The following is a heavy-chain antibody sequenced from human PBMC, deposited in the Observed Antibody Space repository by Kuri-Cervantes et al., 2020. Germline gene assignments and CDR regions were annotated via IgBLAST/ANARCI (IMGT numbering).Heavy chain of an antibody. CDR3: ARFGSGSYFEPLDY. V-gene: IGHV3-33*08. J-gene: IGHJ4*02. CDR1: GFTFSSYG. D-gene: IGHD3-10*01. Sequence: GGSLRLSCAASGFTFSSYGMHWVRQAPGKGLEWVAVIWYDGSNKYYADSVKGRFTISRDNSKNTLYLQMNSLRDEDTAVYYCARFGSGSYFEPLDYWGQGTLVTVSS. CDR2: IWYDGSNK.